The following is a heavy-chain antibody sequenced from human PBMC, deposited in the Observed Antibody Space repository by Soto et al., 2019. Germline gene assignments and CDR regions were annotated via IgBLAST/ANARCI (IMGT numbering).Heavy chain of an antibody. CDR3: AREKVSKDYYYYYMDV. CDR1: GFTFSSYS. Sequence: GGSLRLSCSASGFTFSSYSMNWVRQAPGKGLEWVSYISSSSSTIYYADSVKGRFTISRDNAKNSLYLQMNSLRAEDTAVYYCAREKVSKDYYYYYMDVWGKGTTVTVSS. V-gene: IGHV3-48*01. J-gene: IGHJ6*03. CDR2: ISSSSSTI. D-gene: IGHD6-6*01.